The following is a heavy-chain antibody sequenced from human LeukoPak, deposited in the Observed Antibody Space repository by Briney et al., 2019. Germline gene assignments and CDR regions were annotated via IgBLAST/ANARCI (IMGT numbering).Heavy chain of an antibody. J-gene: IGHJ4*02. CDR2: IYYSRST. CDR1: GGSISSYY. Sequence: SETLSLTCTVSGGSISSYYWSWIRQPPGKGLEWIGYIYYSRSTNYNPSLKSRVTISVDTSKNQFSLKLSSVTAADTAVYYCAASYGSGSYYSIHDYWGQGTLVTVSS. D-gene: IGHD3-10*01. V-gene: IGHV4-59*01. CDR3: AASYGSGSYYSIHDY.